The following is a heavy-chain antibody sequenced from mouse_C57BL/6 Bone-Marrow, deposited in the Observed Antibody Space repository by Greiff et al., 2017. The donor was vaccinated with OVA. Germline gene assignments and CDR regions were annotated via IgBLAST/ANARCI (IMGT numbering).Heavy chain of an antibody. J-gene: IGHJ3*01. V-gene: IGHV7-1*01. CDR1: GFTFSDFY. CDR2: SRNKANDYTT. Sequence: EVQRVESGGGLVQSGRSLRLSCATSGFTFSDFYMEWVRQAPGKGLEWIAASRNKANDYTTEYSASVKGRFIVSRDTSQSLLYLQMNALRAENTAIYYCAREVIDDGYYVRFAYWGQGTLVTVSA. CDR3: AREVIDDGYYVRFAY. D-gene: IGHD2-3*01.